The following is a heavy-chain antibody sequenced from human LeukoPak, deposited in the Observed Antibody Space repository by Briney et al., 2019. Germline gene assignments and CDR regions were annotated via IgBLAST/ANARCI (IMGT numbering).Heavy chain of an antibody. D-gene: IGHD1-14*01. CDR3: VRETTEGAKDY. J-gene: IGHJ4*02. CDR2: ISSGSHYT. CDR1: GFTFRDHY. V-gene: IGHV3-11*05. Sequence: PGGSLRLSCAASGFTFRDHYMGWVRQAPGQGLAWVSYISSGSHYTNYVVSVRGRFIISRDNVKDSLYLQMNSLRVDDTAIYYCVRETTEGAKDYWGQGTQVTVSS.